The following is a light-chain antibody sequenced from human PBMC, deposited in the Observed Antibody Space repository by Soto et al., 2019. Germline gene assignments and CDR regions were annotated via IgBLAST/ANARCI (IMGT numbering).Light chain of an antibody. CDR1: PSVINF. Sequence: EIVLTQSPATLSLSPGERATLSCRASPSVINFLAWYQQKPGQAPRLLIYGAFNRATGIPARFSGSGSGTDFTLTISSLEPEDFAVYYCQQRNIWPPVTFGQGTRLEIK. CDR3: QQRNIWPPVT. V-gene: IGKV3-11*01. CDR2: GAF. J-gene: IGKJ5*01.